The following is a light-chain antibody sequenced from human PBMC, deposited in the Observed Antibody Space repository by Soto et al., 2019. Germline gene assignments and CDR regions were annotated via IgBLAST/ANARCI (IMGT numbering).Light chain of an antibody. CDR1: QRVSSH. J-gene: IGKJ5*01. CDR2: DAF. Sequence: EVVLTQSPATMSLSPGEGATLSCRASQRVSSHLALYQHKLGHAHRLLIYDAFNMATGIPARFSGNGFGTYFTLTLRSLEPEDVAVYFCQQRSSVITFGQGTRLQIK. CDR3: QQRSSVIT. V-gene: IGKV3-11*01.